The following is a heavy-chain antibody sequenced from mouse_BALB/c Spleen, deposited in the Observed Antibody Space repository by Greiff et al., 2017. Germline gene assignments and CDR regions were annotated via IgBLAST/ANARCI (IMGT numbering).Heavy chain of an antibody. J-gene: IGHJ3*01. Sequence: EVQVVESGGGLVKPGGSLKLSCAASGFTFSSYAMSWVRQTPEKRLEWVASISSGGSTYYPDSVKGRFTISRDNARNILYLQMSSLRSEDTAMYYCARGPYYGSSRGFAYWGQGTLVTVSA. CDR3: ARGPYYGSSRGFAY. CDR2: ISSGGST. V-gene: IGHV5-6-5*01. D-gene: IGHD1-1*01. CDR1: GFTFSSYA.